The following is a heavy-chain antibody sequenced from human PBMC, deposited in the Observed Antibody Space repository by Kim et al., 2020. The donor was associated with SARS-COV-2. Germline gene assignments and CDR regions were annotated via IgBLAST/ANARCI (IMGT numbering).Heavy chain of an antibody. V-gene: IGHV4-59*13. Sequence: SETLSLTCTVSGGSISSYYWSWIRQPPGKGLEWIGYIYYSGSTNYNPSLKSRVTISVDTSKNQFSLKLSSVTAADTAVYYCARVSGGRWWEWGQGTLVTV. D-gene: IGHD1-26*01. CDR2: IYYSGST. CDR1: GGSISSYY. CDR3: ARVSGGRWWE. J-gene: IGHJ4*02.